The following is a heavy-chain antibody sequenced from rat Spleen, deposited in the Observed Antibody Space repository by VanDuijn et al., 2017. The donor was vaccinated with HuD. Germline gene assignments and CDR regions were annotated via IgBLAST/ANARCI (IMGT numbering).Heavy chain of an antibody. D-gene: IGHD4-4*01. CDR3: ARHGWGYGVMDV. V-gene: IGHV5S23*01. J-gene: IGHJ2*01. CDR1: GFTFSNYA. Sequence: EVQLVASGGGLVQPGNSLKLSCAASGFTFSNYAMAWVRQTPTKGLEWVATITSGGSNTYYPDSVKGRFTISRDNAKSTLYLQMDSLRSEDTATYYCARHGWGYGVMDVWGQGVMVTVSS. CDR2: ITSGGSNT.